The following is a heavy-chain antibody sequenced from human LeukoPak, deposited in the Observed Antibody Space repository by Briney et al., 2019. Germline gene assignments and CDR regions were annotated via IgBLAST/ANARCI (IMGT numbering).Heavy chain of an antibody. CDR1: GFTFSSYG. CDR3: ARSQWWPNYFDY. Sequence: GGSLRLSCAASGFTFSSYGMHWVRQAPGKGLEWVAVIWYDGSNKYYADSVKGRFTISRDNSKNTLYLQMNSLRAEDTAVYYCARSQWWPNYFDYWGQGTLVTVSS. J-gene: IGHJ4*02. CDR2: IWYDGSNK. V-gene: IGHV3-33*01. D-gene: IGHD2-8*01.